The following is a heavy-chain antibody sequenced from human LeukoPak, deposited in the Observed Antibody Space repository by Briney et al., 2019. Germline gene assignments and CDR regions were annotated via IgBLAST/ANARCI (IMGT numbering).Heavy chain of an antibody. D-gene: IGHD3-22*01. V-gene: IGHV1-69*06. CDR1: GYTFTGYY. CDR3: ASRPSSGFYLDY. Sequence: SVTVSCKASGYTFTGYYMHWMRQAPGQGLEWMGGIIPIFGTANYAQKFQGRVTITADKSTSTAYMELSSLRSEDTAVYYCASRPSSGFYLDYWGQGTLVTVSS. CDR2: IIPIFGTA. J-gene: IGHJ4*02.